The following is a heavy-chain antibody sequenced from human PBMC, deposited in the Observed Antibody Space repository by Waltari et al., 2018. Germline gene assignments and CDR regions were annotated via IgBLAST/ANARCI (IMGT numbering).Heavy chain of an antibody. CDR2: ISYSGIT. D-gene: IGHD3-3*02. CDR3: ARFSKSANWIDP. V-gene: IGHV4-39*01. J-gene: IGHJ5*02. Sequence: QLQLQESGPGLVKPSETLSLTCTVSAGSITSSGSYWGWIRQPPGKGLEWIGSISYSGITYYNTSLMSRVTISVDTSKNQFSLKLTSVIAAETAVFYCARFSKSANWIDPWGQGTLVTVSS. CDR1: AGSITSSGSY.